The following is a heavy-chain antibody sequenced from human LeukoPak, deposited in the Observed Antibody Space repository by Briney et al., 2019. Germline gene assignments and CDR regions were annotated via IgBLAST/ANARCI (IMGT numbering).Heavy chain of an antibody. Sequence: PGGSLRLSCAASGFTFNDYAMHWVRQAPGKGLEWVSLINWNGGSTYYADSVKGRFTISRDNSKNSLYLQMNSLRAEDTALYYCAKGGYDPDYFFDYWGQGTLSPSPQ. D-gene: IGHD3-16*01. J-gene: IGHJ4*02. CDR3: AKGGYDPDYFFDY. CDR1: GFTFNDYA. CDR2: INWNGGST. V-gene: IGHV3-43D*03.